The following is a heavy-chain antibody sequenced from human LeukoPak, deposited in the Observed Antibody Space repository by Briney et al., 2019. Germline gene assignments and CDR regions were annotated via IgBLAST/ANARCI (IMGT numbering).Heavy chain of an antibody. CDR3: ARGSSSPNDAFDI. CDR2: IIPIFGTA. D-gene: IGHD6-6*01. CDR1: GGAFSSYA. V-gene: IGHV1-69*13. J-gene: IGHJ3*02. Sequence: SVKVSCKASGGAFSSYAISWVRQAPGQGLEWMGGIIPIFGTANYAQKFQGRVTITADESTSTAYMELSSLRSEDTAVYYCARGSSSPNDAFDIWGQGTMVTVSS.